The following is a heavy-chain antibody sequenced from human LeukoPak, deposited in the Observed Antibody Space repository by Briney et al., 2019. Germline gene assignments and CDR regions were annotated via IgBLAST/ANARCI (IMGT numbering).Heavy chain of an antibody. V-gene: IGHV3-21*01. CDR3: ARGHCSGGSCVTYYFDY. Sequence: GGSLRLSCAASGFTFSSYSMNWVRQAPGKGLEWVSSISSSSSYIYCADSVKGRFTISRDNAKNSLYLQMNSLRAEDTAVYYCARGHCSGGSCVTYYFDYWGQGTLVTVSS. CDR1: GFTFSSYS. J-gene: IGHJ4*02. D-gene: IGHD2-15*01. CDR2: ISSSSSYI.